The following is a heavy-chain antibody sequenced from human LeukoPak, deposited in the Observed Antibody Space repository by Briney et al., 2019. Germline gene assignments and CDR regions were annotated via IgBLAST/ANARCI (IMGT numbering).Heavy chain of an antibody. D-gene: IGHD3-9*01. CDR2: IHHDSTGP. J-gene: IGHJ4*02. CDR1: GFSFSGYW. Sequence: GGSPRLSCAASGFSFSGYWMHWVRQAPGKGLVWVALIHHDSTGPNYADSLKGRFSISRDNAKDTLYVQINRLRAEDTAVYYCARAGPDWRSDSWGQGTLVTVSS. V-gene: IGHV3-74*01. CDR3: ARAGPDWRSDS.